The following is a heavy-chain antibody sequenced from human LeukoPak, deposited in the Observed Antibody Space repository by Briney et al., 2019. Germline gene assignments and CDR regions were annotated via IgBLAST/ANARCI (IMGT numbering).Heavy chain of an antibody. J-gene: IGHJ4*02. V-gene: IGHV3-13*04. CDR1: GFTFSNYD. CDR3: ARGSDYGGDFFEY. Sequence: PGGSLRLSCAASGFTFSNYDMHWVRQATGKGLEWVSAIGTAGDTYYPGSARGRFTMSRENAKNALYLQMNSLRDEDTAVYYCARGSDYGGDFFEYWGQGTLVTVSS. CDR2: IGTAGDT. D-gene: IGHD4-23*01.